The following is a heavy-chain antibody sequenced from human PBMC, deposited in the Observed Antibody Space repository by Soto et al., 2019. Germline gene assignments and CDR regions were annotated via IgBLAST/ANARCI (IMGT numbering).Heavy chain of an antibody. Sequence: GASVKVSCKTSGFTFSNSAVQWVRQARGQRLEWIGWVIVGNGGTKYAQDLQQRLTITRDVSTNTAYLGLRRLRSKDTAVYYCAAELYSCGRCCLFDFWGQGTMVTVSS. D-gene: IGHD2-15*01. CDR3: AAELYSCGRCCLFDF. CDR2: VIVGNGGT. CDR1: GFTFSNSA. V-gene: IGHV1-58*01. J-gene: IGHJ3*01.